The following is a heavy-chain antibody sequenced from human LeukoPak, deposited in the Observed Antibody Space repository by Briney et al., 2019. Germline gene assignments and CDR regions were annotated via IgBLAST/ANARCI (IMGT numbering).Heavy chain of an antibody. CDR1: GGSISSYY. V-gene: IGHV4-59*01. CDR2: IYYGGST. D-gene: IGHD3-9*01. Sequence: PSETLSLTCTVSGGSISSYYWSWIRQPPGKGLEWIGYIYYGGSTNYNPSLKSRVTISVDTSKNQFSLKLSSVTAADTAVYYCAREFQYYDILTGYRYYFDYWGQGTLVTVSS. CDR3: AREFQYYDILTGYRYYFDY. J-gene: IGHJ4*02.